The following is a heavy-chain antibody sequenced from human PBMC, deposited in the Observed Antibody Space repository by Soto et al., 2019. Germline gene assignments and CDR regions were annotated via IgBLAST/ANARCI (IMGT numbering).Heavy chain of an antibody. V-gene: IGHV3-23*01. D-gene: IGHD1-26*01. CDR3: GKGGGRGGSFNTRVDY. CDR2: ISGSGGNT. CDR1: GFTFSSYA. J-gene: IGHJ4*02. Sequence: EVQLLESGGGLVQPGGSLRLSCAASGFTFSSYAMNWVRQAPGKGLEWVSGISGSGGNTYYADSVKGRFTISRDNSKYTLYLQMYSLRAGDMAVYYCGKGGGRGGSFNTRVDYWGQGTLGTVSS.